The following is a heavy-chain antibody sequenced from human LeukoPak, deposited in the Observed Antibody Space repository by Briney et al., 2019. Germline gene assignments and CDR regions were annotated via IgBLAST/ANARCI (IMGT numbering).Heavy chain of an antibody. D-gene: IGHD5-18*01. V-gene: IGHV4-59*01. J-gene: IGHJ4*02. Sequence: SETLSLTCTVSGGSISSYYWSWIRQPPGKGLEWIGYIYYSGSTNYNPSLKSRVTISVDTSKNQFSLKLSFVTAADTSVYYCARGAIQLWSLYYFDYWGQGTLVTVSS. CDR1: GGSISSYY. CDR3: ARGAIQLWSLYYFDY. CDR2: IYYSGST.